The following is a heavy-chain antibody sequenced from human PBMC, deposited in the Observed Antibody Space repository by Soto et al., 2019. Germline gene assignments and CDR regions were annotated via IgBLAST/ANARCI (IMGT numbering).Heavy chain of an antibody. CDR2: TYYRSKWYN. Sequence: SPTLSLTCAISVDSVSSNSAAWDLISQSPSRGLEWLGRTYYRSKWYNDYAVSVKSRITINPGTSKNQFSLHFNSVSPEDQAVANCATEVHGGSSFSYGQYGVYDWGQGPTV. CDR3: ATEVHGGSSFSYGQYGVYD. CDR1: VDSVSSNSAA. V-gene: IGHV6-1*01. D-gene: IGHD6-6*01. J-gene: IGHJ6*02.